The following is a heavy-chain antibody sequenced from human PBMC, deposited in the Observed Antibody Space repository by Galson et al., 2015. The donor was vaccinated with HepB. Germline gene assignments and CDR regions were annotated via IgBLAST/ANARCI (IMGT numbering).Heavy chain of an antibody. CDR2: IYSGGST. CDR3: ARDEVSRLSEPSYYYYYYMDV. Sequence: SLRLSCAASGFTVSSNYMSWVRQAPGKGLEWVSVIYSGGSTYYADSVKGRFTISRDNSKNTLYLQMNSLRAEDTAVYYCARDEVSRLSEPSYYYYYYMDVWGKGTTVTVSS. CDR1: GFTVSSNY. J-gene: IGHJ6*03. V-gene: IGHV3-66*01. D-gene: IGHD1-14*01.